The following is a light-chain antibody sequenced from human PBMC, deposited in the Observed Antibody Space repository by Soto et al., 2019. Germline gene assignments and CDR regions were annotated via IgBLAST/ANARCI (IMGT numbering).Light chain of an antibody. CDR1: SGYSNYK. Sequence: QSVLTQPPSASASLGASVTLTCTLSSGYSNYKVDWYQQRPGKGPRFVMRVGTGGIVGSKGDGIPDRFSVLGSGLNRYLTIKNIQEEDESDYHCGADPGRVFGTGTKLTVL. CDR3: GADPGRV. CDR2: VGTGGIVG. J-gene: IGLJ1*01. V-gene: IGLV9-49*01.